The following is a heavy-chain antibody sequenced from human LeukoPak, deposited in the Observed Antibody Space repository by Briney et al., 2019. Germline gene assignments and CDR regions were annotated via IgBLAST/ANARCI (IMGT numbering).Heavy chain of an antibody. CDR2: ISYDGSNK. CDR1: GFTFSSYA. J-gene: IGHJ4*02. V-gene: IGHV3-30*04. Sequence: GGSLTLSCAASGFTFSSYAMHWVRQAPGKGLEWVAVISYDGSNKYYADSVKGRFTISRDNSKNTLYLQMNSLRAEDTAVYYCARMTDYDILTGPMAVDYWGQGTLVTVSS. CDR3: ARMTDYDILTGPMAVDY. D-gene: IGHD3-9*01.